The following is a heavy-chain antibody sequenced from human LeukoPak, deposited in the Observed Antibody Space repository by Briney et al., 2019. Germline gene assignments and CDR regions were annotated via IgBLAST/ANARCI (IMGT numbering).Heavy chain of an antibody. V-gene: IGHV4-38-2*01. J-gene: IGHJ4*02. Sequence: SETLSLTCAVSGYSISSVYYWGWIRQPPGKGLEWFGSIYHSGSTYYNPSLKGRVTISVDTSKNQFSLKLSSVTAADTAVYYCARLRWELLEDYFDYWGQGTLVTVSS. CDR1: GYSISSVYY. CDR2: IYHSGST. D-gene: IGHD1-26*01. CDR3: ARLRWELLEDYFDY.